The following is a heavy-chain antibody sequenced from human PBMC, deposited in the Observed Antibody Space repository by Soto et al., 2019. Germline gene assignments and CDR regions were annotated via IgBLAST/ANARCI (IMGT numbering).Heavy chain of an antibody. CDR3: AKDLTYYYDSSGYFFQH. V-gene: IGHV3-48*01. Sequence: GGSLRLSCAASGFTFSSYSMNWVRQAPGKGLEWVSYISSSSSTIYYADSVKGRFTISRDNSKNTLYLQMNSLRAEDTAVYYCAKDLTYYYDSSGYFFQHWGQGTLVTVSS. J-gene: IGHJ1*01. D-gene: IGHD3-22*01. CDR2: ISSSSSTI. CDR1: GFTFSSYS.